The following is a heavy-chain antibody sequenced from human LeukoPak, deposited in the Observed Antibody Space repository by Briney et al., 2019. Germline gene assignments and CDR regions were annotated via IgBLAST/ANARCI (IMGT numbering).Heavy chain of an antibody. J-gene: IGHJ6*03. Sequence: ASVKVSCKASGYTFTSYYMHWVRQAPGQGREWMGIINPSGGSTSYAQKFQGRVTMTRDTSTSTVYMELSSLRSEDTAVYYCARAPGDCSSTSCYYYYYMDVWGKGTTVTISS. D-gene: IGHD2-2*01. CDR3: ARAPGDCSSTSCYYYYYMDV. CDR2: INPSGGST. CDR1: GYTFTSYY. V-gene: IGHV1-46*01.